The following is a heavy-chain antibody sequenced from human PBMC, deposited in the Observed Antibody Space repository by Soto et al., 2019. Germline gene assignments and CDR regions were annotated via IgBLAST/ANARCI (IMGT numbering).Heavy chain of an antibody. CDR1: GYTLTELS. CDR2: FDPEDGET. D-gene: IGHD1-20*01. CDR3: ATVGGITGINNRFDP. V-gene: IGHV1-24*01. J-gene: IGHJ5*02. Sequence: ASVKVSCKVSGYTLTELSMHWVRQAPGKGLEWMGGFDPEDGETIYAQKFQGRVTMTEDTSTDTAYMELSSLRSEDTAVYYCATVGGITGINNRFDPWGQGTLVTVSS.